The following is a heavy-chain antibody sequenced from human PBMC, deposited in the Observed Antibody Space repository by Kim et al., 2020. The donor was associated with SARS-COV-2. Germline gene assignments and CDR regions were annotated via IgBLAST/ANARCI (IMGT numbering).Heavy chain of an antibody. Sequence: YADSMTARLTISRDNSKKTLYREMNSLRAEDTAVDYCAKPDYGDYGYDYWGQGTLVTVSS. J-gene: IGHJ4*02. CDR3: AKPDYGDYGYDY. D-gene: IGHD4-17*01. V-gene: IGHV3-23*01.